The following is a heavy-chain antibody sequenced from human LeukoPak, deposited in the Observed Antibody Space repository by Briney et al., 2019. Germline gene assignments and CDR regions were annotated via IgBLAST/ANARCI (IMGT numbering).Heavy chain of an antibody. J-gene: IGHJ3*02. D-gene: IGHD3-3*01. V-gene: IGHV3-23*01. CDR3: AKVPVFSLTISEVVTDDAFDI. CDR2: ISGSGGAT. Sequence: GGSLRLSCAASGFTFSSYAMSWVRQAPGKGLEWVSAISGSGGATYYADSVKGRFTISRDNSKNTMYLQMNSLRAEDTAVYYCAKVPVFSLTISEVVTDDAFDIWGQGTIVTVSS. CDR1: GFTFSSYA.